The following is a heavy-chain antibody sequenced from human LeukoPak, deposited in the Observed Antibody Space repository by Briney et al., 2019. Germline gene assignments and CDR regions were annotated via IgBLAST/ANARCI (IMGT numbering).Heavy chain of an antibody. J-gene: IGHJ3*02. V-gene: IGHV3-23*01. CDR1: GFTVSSNY. CDR3: ASYYGSGSYYNI. D-gene: IGHD3-10*01. Sequence: PGGSLRLSCAASGFTVSSNYMSWVRQAPGKGLEWVSAISGSGGSTYYADSVKGRFTISRDNSKNTLYLQMNSLRAEDTAVYYCASYYGSGSYYNIWGQGTMVTVSS. CDR2: ISGSGGST.